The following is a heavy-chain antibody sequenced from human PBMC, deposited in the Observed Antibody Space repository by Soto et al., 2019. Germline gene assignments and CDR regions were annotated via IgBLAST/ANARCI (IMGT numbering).Heavy chain of an antibody. V-gene: IGHV3-74*01. CDR1: GFTFSSYW. Sequence: GGSLRLSCAASGFTFSSYWMHWVRQAPGKGLVWVSRINSDGSSTSYADSVKGRFTISRDNAKNTLYLQMNSLRAEDTAVYYCARPLLSSQAVGYNWFDPWGQGTLVTVSS. J-gene: IGHJ5*02. CDR2: INSDGSST. D-gene: IGHD3-10*01. CDR3: ARPLLSSQAVGYNWFDP.